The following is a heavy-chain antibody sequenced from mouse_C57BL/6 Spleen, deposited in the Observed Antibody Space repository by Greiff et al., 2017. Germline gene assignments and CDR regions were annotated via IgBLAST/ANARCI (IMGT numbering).Heavy chain of an antibody. D-gene: IGHD2-12*01. Sequence: EVKLVESEGGLVQPGSSMKLSCTASGFTFSDYYMAWVRQVPEKGLEWVANINYDGSSTYYLDSLKSRFIISRDNAKNILYLQMSSLKSEDTATYYCAREYYTDYAMDYWGQGTSVTVSS. V-gene: IGHV5-16*01. J-gene: IGHJ4*01. CDR2: INYDGSST. CDR3: AREYYTDYAMDY. CDR1: GFTFSDYY.